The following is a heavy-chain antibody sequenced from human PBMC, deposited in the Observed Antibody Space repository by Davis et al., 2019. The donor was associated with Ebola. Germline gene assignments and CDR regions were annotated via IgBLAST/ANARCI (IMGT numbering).Heavy chain of an antibody. Sequence: PGGSLRLSCVASGFTFSDYYMSWVRQAPGKGLEWISCINHSGDSIFYADFVKGRFTMSRDNAKNFLYLQLSSLRADDTAMYYCARNSAPPDYWGQGALVTVSS. D-gene: IGHD6-6*01. CDR2: INHSGDSI. CDR3: ARNSAPPDY. V-gene: IGHV3-11*01. J-gene: IGHJ4*02. CDR1: GFTFSDYY.